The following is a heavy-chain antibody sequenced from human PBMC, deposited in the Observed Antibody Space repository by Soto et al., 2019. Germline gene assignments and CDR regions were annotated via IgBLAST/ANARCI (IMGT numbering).Heavy chain of an antibody. CDR2: IYYSGST. J-gene: IGHJ3*02. D-gene: IGHD3-22*01. Sequence: QVQLQESGPGLVKPSETLSLTCTVSGGSVSSGSYYWSWIRQPPGKGLEWIGYIYYSGSTNYNPSLKSRVTISVDTSKNQSSLKLSSVTAADTAVYYCARDNDYDSSNDAFDIWGQGTMVTVSS. CDR1: GGSVSSGSYY. V-gene: IGHV4-61*01. CDR3: ARDNDYDSSNDAFDI.